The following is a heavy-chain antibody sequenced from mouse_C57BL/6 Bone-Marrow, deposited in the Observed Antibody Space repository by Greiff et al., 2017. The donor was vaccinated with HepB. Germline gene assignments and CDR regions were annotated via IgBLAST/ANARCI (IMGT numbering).Heavy chain of an antibody. J-gene: IGHJ4*01. CDR2: IRNKANGYTT. CDR1: GFTFTDYY. D-gene: IGHD1-1*01. CDR3: ARYRTTVVAGPYAMDY. V-gene: IGHV7-3*01. Sequence: EVKLMESGGGLVQPGGSLSLSCAASGFTFTDYYMSWVRQPPGKALEWLGFIRNKANGYTTEYIASVKGRFTISRDNSQSILYLQMNALRAEDSATYYCARYRTTVVAGPYAMDYWGQGTSVTVSS.